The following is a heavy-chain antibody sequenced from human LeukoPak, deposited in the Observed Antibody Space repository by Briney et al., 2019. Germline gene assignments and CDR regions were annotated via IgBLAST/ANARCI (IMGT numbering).Heavy chain of an antibody. Sequence: GASLKVYWKASGYTCTSYYMHWVRLAPGRGFEWLGIINPRGGGTRYAQKIQGRVTMTRGMSTSTVYRELSSVSSEDTAVYYCATEVGGAFDIWGQGTMVTVSS. D-gene: IGHD4-23*01. CDR2: INPRGGGT. CDR1: GYTCTSYY. CDR3: ATEVGGAFDI. J-gene: IGHJ3*02. V-gene: IGHV1-46*01.